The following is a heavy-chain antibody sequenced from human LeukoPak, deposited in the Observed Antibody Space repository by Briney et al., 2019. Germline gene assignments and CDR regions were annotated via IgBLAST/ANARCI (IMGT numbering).Heavy chain of an antibody. Sequence: QPGASLRLSCASSGFTFSIYWIHWVRPPPGMGLVWVSRINSDGSNTKYAESVKGRFTISRDNDRNTVYLQMNSLRAEDTAVYYCARHVIVAGTDAFDIWGQGTMVAVSS. CDR3: ARHVIVAGTDAFDI. CDR2: INSDGSNT. CDR1: GFTFSIYW. D-gene: IGHD2/OR15-2a*01. V-gene: IGHV3-74*03. J-gene: IGHJ3*02.